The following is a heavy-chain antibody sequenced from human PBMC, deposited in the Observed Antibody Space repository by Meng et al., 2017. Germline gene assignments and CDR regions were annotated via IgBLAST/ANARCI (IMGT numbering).Heavy chain of an antibody. CDR1: GGSVSSGSYY. J-gene: IGHJ2*01. Sequence: SETLSLTCTVSGGSVSSGSYYRSWIRQPPGKGLEWIGHIYYSGTTNYNPSLKSRVTISVDTSKNQFSLKLSSVTAADTAVYYWAIDREYSYGLGWYFDLWGRGTLVTVSS. CDR2: IYYSGTT. V-gene: IGHV4-61*01. CDR3: AIDREYSYGLGWYFDL. D-gene: IGHD5-18*01.